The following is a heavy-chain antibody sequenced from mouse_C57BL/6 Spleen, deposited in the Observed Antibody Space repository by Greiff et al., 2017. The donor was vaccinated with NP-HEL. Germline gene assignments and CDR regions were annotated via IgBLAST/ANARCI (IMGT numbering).Heavy chain of an antibody. CDR1: GFTFSDYY. Sequence: EVKLVESGGGLVQPGGSLKLSCAASGFTFSDYYMYWVRQTPEKRLEWVAYISNGGGSTYYPDTVKGRFTISRDNAKNTLYLQMSRLKSEDTAMYYCARTQSWYFDVWGTGTTVTVSS. J-gene: IGHJ1*03. CDR3: ARTQSWYFDV. CDR2: ISNGGGST. V-gene: IGHV5-12*01.